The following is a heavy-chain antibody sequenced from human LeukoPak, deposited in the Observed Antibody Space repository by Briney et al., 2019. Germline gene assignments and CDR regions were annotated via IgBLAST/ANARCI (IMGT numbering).Heavy chain of an antibody. J-gene: IGHJ4*02. CDR1: GFTFSSFA. Sequence: PGGSLRLSCAASGFTFSSFAMSWVRQAPGKGLEWVAVIWHDGSNKYYADSVKGRFTISRDNSKNTLYLQMNSLRAEDTAVYYCARVQDGYNPFDYWGQGSLVTFSS. CDR2: IWHDGSNK. CDR3: ARVQDGYNPFDY. V-gene: IGHV3-33*08. D-gene: IGHD5-24*01.